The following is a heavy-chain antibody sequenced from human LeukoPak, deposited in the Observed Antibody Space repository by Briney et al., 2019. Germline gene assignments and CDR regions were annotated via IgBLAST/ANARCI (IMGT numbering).Heavy chain of an antibody. CDR2: IKQDGSEK. D-gene: IGHD6-19*01. V-gene: IGHV3-7*01. Sequence: GGSLRLSCAASGFTFSSYSMSWVRQAPGKGLEWVANIKQDGSEKYYVDSVKGRFTISRDNAKNSLYLQMNSLRAEDTAVYYCARGEYSSGWYSLNYFDYWGQGTLVTVSS. J-gene: IGHJ4*02. CDR3: ARGEYSSGWYSLNYFDY. CDR1: GFTFSSYS.